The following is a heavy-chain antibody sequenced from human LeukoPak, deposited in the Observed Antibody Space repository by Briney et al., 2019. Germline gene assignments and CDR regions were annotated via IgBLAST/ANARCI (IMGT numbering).Heavy chain of an antibody. D-gene: IGHD2-2*01. CDR1: EFTFSSYS. CDR2: ISSSSSTI. CDR3: ARRYCSSSSCLLDY. J-gene: IGHJ4*02. Sequence: GGSLRLSCAASEFTFSSYSMNWVRQAPGKGLEWVSYISSSSSTIYYAGSVKGRFTISRDNAKNSLYLQMNSLRAEDTAIYYCARRYCSSSSCLLDYWGQGTLVTVSS. V-gene: IGHV3-48*01.